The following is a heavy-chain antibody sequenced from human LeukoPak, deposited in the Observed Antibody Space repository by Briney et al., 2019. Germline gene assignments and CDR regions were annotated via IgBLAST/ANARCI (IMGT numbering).Heavy chain of an antibody. Sequence: PSEALSLTCTVSGGSIRGYCWSWIRQPPGKGLEWIGYIYNSGSTTYNPSLKSRVTISVDTSKNQFSLRLRSVTAVDTAVYYCARDGLQGSILWGQGTLVTVSS. CDR2: IYNSGST. CDR1: GGSIRGYC. J-gene: IGHJ4*02. CDR3: ARDGLQGSIL. D-gene: IGHD4-11*01. V-gene: IGHV4-59*01.